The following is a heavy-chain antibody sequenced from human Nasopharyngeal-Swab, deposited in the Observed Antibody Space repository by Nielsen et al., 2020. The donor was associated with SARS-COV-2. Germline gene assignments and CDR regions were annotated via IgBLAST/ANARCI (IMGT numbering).Heavy chain of an antibody. Sequence: GESLKISCAASGFTFSDYYMSWIRQAPGKGLAWVSYISSSGSTIYYADSVKGRFTISRDNAKNSLYLQMNSLRAEDTAVYYCARDDYDFWSGKASYGMDVWGQGTTVTVSS. CDR2: ISSSGSTI. CDR1: GFTFSDYY. D-gene: IGHD3-3*01. J-gene: IGHJ6*02. V-gene: IGHV3-11*01. CDR3: ARDDYDFWSGKASYGMDV.